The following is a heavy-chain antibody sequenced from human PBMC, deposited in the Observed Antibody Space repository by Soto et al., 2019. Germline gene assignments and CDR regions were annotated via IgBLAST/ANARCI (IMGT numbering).Heavy chain of an antibody. V-gene: IGHV4-4*02. J-gene: IGHJ6*02. CDR2: IHDIGST. Sequence: SETLSLTCAVSGGYITSANWWSWVRQPPGKGLEWIGKIHDIGSTNNNPSLKSRVTISVDKSKNQVSLRLTSVTAADTVVYYCAKEGYYYMDVWGQGTRVTVSS. CDR3: AKEGYYYMDV. CDR1: GGYITSANW.